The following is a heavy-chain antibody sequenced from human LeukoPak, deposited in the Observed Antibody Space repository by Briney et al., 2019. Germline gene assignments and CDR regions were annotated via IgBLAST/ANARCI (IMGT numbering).Heavy chain of an antibody. CDR2: IYPADSDT. CDR3: ARLAGPTYYFDS. CDR1: GYTFTNYW. D-gene: IGHD1-26*01. V-gene: IGHV5-51*01. J-gene: IGHJ4*02. Sequence: GESLKISCKGSGYTFTNYWIVWVRQMPGKGLEWMGIIYPADSDTRYSPSFRGQVTISADRSISTAYLQWSSLKASDTAMFYCARLAGPTYYFDSWGQGTPVTVSS.